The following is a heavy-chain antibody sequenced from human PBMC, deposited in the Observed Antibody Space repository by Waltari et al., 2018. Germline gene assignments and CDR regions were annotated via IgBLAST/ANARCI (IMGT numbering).Heavy chain of an antibody. CDR3: AREEGITMVQERKGAFDI. D-gene: IGHD3-10*01. J-gene: IGHJ3*02. V-gene: IGHV7-4-1*02. CDR2: INTNTGNP. CDR1: GYTFTSYA. Sequence: QVQLVQSGSELKKPVASVKVSCKSSGYTFTSYAMILVRQAPGQGLEWMGWINTNTGNPTYAQGFTGRFVFSLDTSVSTAYLQISSLKAEDTAVYYCAREEGITMVQERKGAFDIWGQGTMVTVSS.